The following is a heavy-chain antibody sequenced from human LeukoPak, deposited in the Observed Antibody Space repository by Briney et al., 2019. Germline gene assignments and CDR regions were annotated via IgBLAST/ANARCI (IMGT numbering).Heavy chain of an antibody. CDR1: GGSISSYY. CDR3: ARVVIRSYFDY. D-gene: IGHD3-16*02. CDR2: IYYSGST. V-gene: IGHV4-59*12. Sequence: SETLSLTCTVSGGSISSYYWSWIRQPPGKGLEWIGYIYYSGSTNYNPSLKSRVTISVDTSKNQFSLKLSSVTAADTAVYYCARVVIRSYFDYWGQGTLVTVSS. J-gene: IGHJ4*02.